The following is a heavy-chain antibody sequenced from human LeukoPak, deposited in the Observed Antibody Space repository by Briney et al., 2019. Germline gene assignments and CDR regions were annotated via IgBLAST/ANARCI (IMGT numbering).Heavy chain of an antibody. CDR1: GFTFSSYA. CDR3: AKAAAGKPLGWFDP. J-gene: IGHJ5*02. Sequence: GGSLRLSCAASGFTFSSYAMHWVRQAPGKGLEWVAVISYDGSNKYYADSVKGRFTISRDNSKNTLYLQMNSLRAEDTAVYCCAKAAAGKPLGWFDPWGQGTLVTVSS. D-gene: IGHD6-13*01. V-gene: IGHV3-30-3*01. CDR2: ISYDGSNK.